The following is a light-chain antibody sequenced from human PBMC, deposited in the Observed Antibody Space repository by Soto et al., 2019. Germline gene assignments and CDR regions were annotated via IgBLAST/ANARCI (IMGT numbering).Light chain of an antibody. J-gene: IGKJ5*01. CDR1: QAISSY. CDR3: QQVNSCTFT. Sequence: DIQLTQAPSFLSASAGDRVSITCRASQAISSYLAWYQQKPGRAPKLLIYAASTLQSGVTSRFSGSGSGTEFTLTITSLQPNACATSYGQQVNSCTFTIGQGTRLEMK. CDR2: AAS. V-gene: IGKV1-9*01.